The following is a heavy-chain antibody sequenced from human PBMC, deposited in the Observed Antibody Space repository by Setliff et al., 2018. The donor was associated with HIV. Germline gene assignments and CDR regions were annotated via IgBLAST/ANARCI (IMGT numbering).Heavy chain of an antibody. CDR1: GYNFTSFW. Sequence: PGESLKISCKGSGYNFTSFWIAWVRQMPGKGLEWMEIIYPADSDTRYSPSFQGQVTISADKSISTAFLQWRSLKASDTAIYYCARLPSLLWFGELNYYFDYWGQGTLVTVSS. V-gene: IGHV5-51*01. D-gene: IGHD3-10*01. J-gene: IGHJ4*02. CDR2: IYPADSDT. CDR3: ARLPSLLWFGELNYYFDY.